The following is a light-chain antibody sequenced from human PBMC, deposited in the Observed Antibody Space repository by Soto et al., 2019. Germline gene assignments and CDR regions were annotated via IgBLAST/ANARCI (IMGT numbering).Light chain of an antibody. Sequence: QSVLTQPASVSGSPGQSITISCTVGSYNFVSWYQQHPGKAPKVLIYEVSKRPSWVSDRFSGSKSGNTASLTISGLQAEDEADYYCCSDAGRSTYVFGTGTKVTVL. J-gene: IGLJ1*01. CDR3: CSDAGRSTYV. CDR1: GSYNF. V-gene: IGLV2-23*02. CDR2: EVS.